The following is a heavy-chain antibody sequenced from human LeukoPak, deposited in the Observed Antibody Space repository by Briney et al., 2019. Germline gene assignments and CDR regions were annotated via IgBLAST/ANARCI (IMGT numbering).Heavy chain of an antibody. D-gene: IGHD2-2*01. Sequence: GGSLRLSCAASGFTFSSYWMHWVRHAPGKGLVWVSRINTDGGTTGYADSVKGRFTISRDNAKNTLYLQMDSLRAEDTAVYYCARPHLGYCSSTSCYAFDIWGQGTMVTVSS. CDR2: INTDGGTT. J-gene: IGHJ3*02. V-gene: IGHV3-74*01. CDR3: ARPHLGYCSSTSCYAFDI. CDR1: GFTFSSYW.